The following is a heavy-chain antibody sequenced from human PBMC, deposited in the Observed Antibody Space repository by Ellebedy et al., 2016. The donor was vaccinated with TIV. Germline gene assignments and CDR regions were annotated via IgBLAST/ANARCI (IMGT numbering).Heavy chain of an antibody. D-gene: IGHD4-23*01. J-gene: IGHJ3*01. Sequence: PGGSLRLSCAASGLTFSSHAMSWVRQGPGEGLEWVSAISGSSGSTYYADSVKGRFTISRENSKNTLYLQMNSLRAEDTAIYYCARDPVGVGPAFDVWGQGTMVTVSS. CDR2: ISGSSGST. CDR1: GLTFSSHA. CDR3: ARDPVGVGPAFDV. V-gene: IGHV3-23*01.